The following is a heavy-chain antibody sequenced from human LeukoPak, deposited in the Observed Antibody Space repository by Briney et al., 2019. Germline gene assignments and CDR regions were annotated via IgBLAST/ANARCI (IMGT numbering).Heavy chain of an antibody. CDR1: GGSFSGYY. Sequence: PSETLSLTCAVYGGSFSGYYCSWIRQPPGKGLEWIGGINHSGSTNYNPSLKSRVTISVDPSKNQFSLKLSSVTAADTAVYYCAICSGGSCDYWGQGTLVTVSS. V-gene: IGHV4-34*01. CDR2: INHSGST. J-gene: IGHJ4*02. D-gene: IGHD2-15*01. CDR3: AICSGGSCDY.